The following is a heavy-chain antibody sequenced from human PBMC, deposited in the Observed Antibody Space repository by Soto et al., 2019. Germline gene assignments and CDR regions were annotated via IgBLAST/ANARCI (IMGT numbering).Heavy chain of an antibody. Sequence: SVKVSCKASGGTFSSYAISWVRQAPGQGLEWMGGIIPIFGTANYAQKFQGRVTITADESTSTAYMELSSLRSEDTAVYYCARDRSIVGATTVYYYGMDVWGQGTTVTVSS. D-gene: IGHD1-26*01. CDR3: ARDRSIVGATTVYYYGMDV. CDR2: IIPIFGTA. J-gene: IGHJ6*02. CDR1: GGTFSSYA. V-gene: IGHV1-69*13.